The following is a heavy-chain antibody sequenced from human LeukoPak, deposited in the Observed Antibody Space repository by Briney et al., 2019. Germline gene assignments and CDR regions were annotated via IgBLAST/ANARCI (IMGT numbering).Heavy chain of an antibody. Sequence: GGSLRLSCAASGFTFSSYAMHWVRQAPGKGPEWVAVISYDGSNKYYADSVKGRFTISRDNSKNTLYLQMNSLRAEDTAVYHCARETLGSDAFDIWGQGTMVTVSS. CDR3: ARETLGSDAFDI. CDR2: ISYDGSNK. J-gene: IGHJ3*02. V-gene: IGHV3-30-3*01. CDR1: GFTFSSYA. D-gene: IGHD3-10*01.